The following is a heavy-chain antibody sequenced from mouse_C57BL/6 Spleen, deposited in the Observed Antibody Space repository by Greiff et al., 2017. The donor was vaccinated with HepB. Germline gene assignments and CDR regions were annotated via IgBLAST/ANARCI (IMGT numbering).Heavy chain of an antibody. CDR1: GFTFSDYY. J-gene: IGHJ2*01. CDR3: ARAAGSPYYFDY. D-gene: IGHD1-1*01. Sequence: EVKLMESEGGLVQPGSSMKLSCTASGFTFSDYYMAWVRQVPEKGLEWVANINYDGSSTYYLDSLKSRFIISRDNAKNILYLQMSSLKSEDTATYYCARAAGSPYYFDYWGQGTTLTVSS. V-gene: IGHV5-16*01. CDR2: INYDGSST.